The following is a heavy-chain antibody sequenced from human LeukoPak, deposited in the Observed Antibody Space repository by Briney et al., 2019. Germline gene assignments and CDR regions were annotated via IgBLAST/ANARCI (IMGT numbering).Heavy chain of an antibody. CDR2: IYPGDSDT. CDR3: ARRRGCSSSSCPPDY. J-gene: IGHJ4*02. D-gene: IGHD2-2*01. V-gene: IGHV5-51*01. CDR1: GYTFTTYW. Sequence: PGESPNISCRGSGYTFTTYWIGWVRQMPGKGLEWMGIIYPGDSDTRYSPSSQGQVTMSADKSINTAYLQWSSLKASDTAMYYCARRRGCSSSSCPPDYWGQGTLVTVSS.